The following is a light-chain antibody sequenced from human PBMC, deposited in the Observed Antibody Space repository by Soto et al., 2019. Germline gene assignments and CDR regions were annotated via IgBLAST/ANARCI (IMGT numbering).Light chain of an antibody. CDR1: QSVLSSSYNENF. J-gene: IGKJ4*01. Sequence: DIVMTQSPDSLAVSLGERATINCKSSQSVLSSSYNENFLAWFQQKPGQPPKLLIYGASTRDSGVPDRFSGSGSGTDFTLTISSLQAEDVAVYYCQHYYSAPLTFGGGTKVEIK. CDR3: QHYYSAPLT. V-gene: IGKV4-1*01. CDR2: GAS.